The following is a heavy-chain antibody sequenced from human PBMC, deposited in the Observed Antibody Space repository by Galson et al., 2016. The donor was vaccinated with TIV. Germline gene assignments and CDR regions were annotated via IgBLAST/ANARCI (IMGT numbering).Heavy chain of an antibody. D-gene: IGHD3-16*01. CDR2: IYPGDSDP. J-gene: IGHJ6*02. Sequence: QSGAEVKKPGESLKITCKASGYSFTTYWVGWVRQMPGKGLEWMGIIYPGDSDPRYNPSLQSQVTITADKSITTAYLQWRSLKAADTAMYYGATSRGHYYGLDVWGQGTPVTVSS. CDR3: ATSRGHYYGLDV. CDR1: GYSFTTYW. V-gene: IGHV5-51*01.